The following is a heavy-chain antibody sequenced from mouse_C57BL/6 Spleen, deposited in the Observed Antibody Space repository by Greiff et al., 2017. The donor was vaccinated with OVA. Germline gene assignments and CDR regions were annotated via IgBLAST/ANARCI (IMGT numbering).Heavy chain of an antibody. V-gene: IGHV1-5*01. Sequence: VQLQQSGTVLARPGASVKMSCKTSGYTFTSYWMHWVKQRPGQGLEWIGAIYPGNSDTSYNQKFKGKATLTAATSASTAYMELSSLTNEDSAVYYCTRGFAYWGQGTLVTVSA. CDR1: GYTFTSYW. J-gene: IGHJ3*01. CDR2: IYPGNSDT. CDR3: TRGFAY.